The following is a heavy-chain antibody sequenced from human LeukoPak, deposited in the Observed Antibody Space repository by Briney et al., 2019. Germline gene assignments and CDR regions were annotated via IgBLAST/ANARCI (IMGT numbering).Heavy chain of an antibody. D-gene: IGHD6-19*01. V-gene: IGHV5-51*01. CDR2: IYPGDSDT. J-gene: IGHJ4*02. CDR3: ARQGSSSGWWDTIDY. CDR1: GYSFTSYW. Sequence: AGESLKISCKGSGYSFTSYWIGWVRQMPGKGLEWMGIIYPGDSDTRYSPSFQGQVTISADKSISTAYLQWSSLKASDTAMYYCARQGSSSGWWDTIDYWGQGTLVTVSS.